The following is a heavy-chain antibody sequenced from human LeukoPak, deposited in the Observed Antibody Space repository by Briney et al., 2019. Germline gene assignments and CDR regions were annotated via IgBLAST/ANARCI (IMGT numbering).Heavy chain of an antibody. CDR2: IKSDGTGI. D-gene: IGHD3-3*01. CDR1: GFTFSNYW. Sequence: PGGSLRLSCTTSGFTFSNYWMYWVRQAPGKGLMWVSRIKSDGTGITYTDSVEGRFTISRDNAKNTLYLQMNSLRDEDTAVYYCVREQTIDYWGQGTLVTVSS. V-gene: IGHV3-74*01. J-gene: IGHJ4*02. CDR3: VREQTIDY.